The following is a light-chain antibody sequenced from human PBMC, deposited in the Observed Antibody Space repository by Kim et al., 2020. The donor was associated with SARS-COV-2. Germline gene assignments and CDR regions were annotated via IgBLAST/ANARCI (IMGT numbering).Light chain of an antibody. CDR2: NDH. V-gene: IGLV1-44*01. J-gene: IGLJ3*02. CDR3: TSWDDGLNGWV. CDR1: SSNIGTNA. Sequence: ELTQPPSASETPGQRVTMSCSGSSSNIGTNAVNRYQHLPGTAPILLIYNDHRRPFAVPDRFSGSKSGTAASLAISGLQSGADAEYYYTSWDDGLNGWVFGGGTKLTVL.